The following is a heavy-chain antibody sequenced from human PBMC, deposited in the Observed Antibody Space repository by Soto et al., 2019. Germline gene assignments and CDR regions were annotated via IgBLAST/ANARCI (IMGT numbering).Heavy chain of an antibody. CDR3: AGAIRGSSVYDN. Sequence: QVQLQESGPGLVKPSGTLSLTCGVSGGSISSTNWWSWVRQPPVRGLEWIGEIFHSGSINYNPSLKNRATISVDKSKNQFALNLNSVTAADTAIYYCAGAIRGSSVYDNWGQGTLVTVSS. CDR1: GGSISSTNW. J-gene: IGHJ3*01. V-gene: IGHV4-4*02. CDR2: IFHSGSI. D-gene: IGHD5-12*01.